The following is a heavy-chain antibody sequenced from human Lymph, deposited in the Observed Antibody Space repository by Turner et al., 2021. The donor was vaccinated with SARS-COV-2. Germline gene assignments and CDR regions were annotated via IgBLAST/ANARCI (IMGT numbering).Heavy chain of an antibody. CDR2: IYPGDSDT. D-gene: IGHD5-12*01. CDR1: GYSFPTYW. Sequence: EGRVLQSGAEVQKPGEALMLSGERSGYSFPTYWIGWVRQMPGKGLKWMGNIYPGDSDTRYSPSFQGQVTISADKSISTAYLQWSSLKASDTAMYYCARLPIARGYSGYDFYYFDYWGQGTLVTVSS. V-gene: IGHV5-51*01. CDR3: ARLPIARGYSGYDFYYFDY. J-gene: IGHJ4*02.